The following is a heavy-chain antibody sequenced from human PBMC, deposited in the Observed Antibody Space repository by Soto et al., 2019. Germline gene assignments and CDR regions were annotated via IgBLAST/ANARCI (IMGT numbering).Heavy chain of an antibody. CDR1: GFSLSTSGVG. Sequence: QITLKESGPTLVKPTQALTLTCTFSGFSLSTSGVGVGWIRQPPGKALEWLALIYWADDKRYSPSLKGRRTITKYATKTQVVLTMTDMDPVDTTTYFCAHRPDGSGSYRYSWFDPWGQGALVTVSS. CDR3: AHRPDGSGSYRYSWFDP. J-gene: IGHJ5*02. V-gene: IGHV2-5*02. CDR2: IYWADDK. D-gene: IGHD3-10*01.